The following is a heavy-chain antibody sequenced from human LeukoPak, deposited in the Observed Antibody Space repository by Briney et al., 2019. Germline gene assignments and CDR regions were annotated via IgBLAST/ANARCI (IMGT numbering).Heavy chain of an antibody. CDR1: GGSLSSSSYY. CDR2: IYYSGST. CDR3: ARYKAGTGSLDY. D-gene: IGHD3-10*01. Sequence: PSETLSLTCTVSGGSLSSSSYYWGWIRQPPGKGLEWIGSIYYSGSTYYNPSLKSRVTISVDTSKNQFSLKLSSVTAADTAVYYCARYKAGTGSLDYWGQGTLVTVSS. V-gene: IGHV4-39*01. J-gene: IGHJ4*02.